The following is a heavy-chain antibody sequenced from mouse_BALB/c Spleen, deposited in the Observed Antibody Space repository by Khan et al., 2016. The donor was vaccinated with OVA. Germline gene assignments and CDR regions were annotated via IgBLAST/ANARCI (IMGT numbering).Heavy chain of an antibody. CDR2: INPSTGYT. J-gene: IGHJ2*01. CDR3: ARRGLRWDFDY. V-gene: IGHV1-7*01. CDR1: GYTFINYW. D-gene: IGHD1-1*01. Sequence: QVQLKESGAELAKPGASVKMSCKASGYTFINYWILWIKQWPGQGLEWIGYINPSTGYTEYNQNFKDKATLPADISSSTAYMQLSSLTSEDSAVYYCARRGLRWDFDYWGQGTTLTVSS.